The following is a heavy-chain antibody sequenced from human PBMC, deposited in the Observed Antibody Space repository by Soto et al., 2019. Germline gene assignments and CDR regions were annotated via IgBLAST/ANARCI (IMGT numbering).Heavy chain of an antibody. V-gene: IGHV1-69*13. CDR1: GGTFTNYA. Sequence: SVKVSCKASGGTFTNYAFSWVRQAPGQGLEWMGGTIPVFGTPDYAQKFQGRVTITADESTRTASMELSSLRSDDTAVYYCARERSVGYCITTTCPKPFYYYAMDVWGQGTTVTVSS. D-gene: IGHD2-2*01. J-gene: IGHJ6*02. CDR3: ARERSVGYCITTTCPKPFYYYAMDV. CDR2: TIPVFGTP.